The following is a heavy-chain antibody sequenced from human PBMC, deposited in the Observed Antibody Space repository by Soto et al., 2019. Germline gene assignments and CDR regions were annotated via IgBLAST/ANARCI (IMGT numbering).Heavy chain of an antibody. CDR2: ISGIRDYI. D-gene: IGHD3-22*01. CDR1: GFTFSYYT. CDR3: AREGVHNYNEYYFDY. J-gene: IGHJ4*02. Sequence: PRLSCAASGFTFSYYTVHWVRRAPGKGLEWVSSISGIRDYIRYADSVKGRFTISRDNAKTSLYLQMNSLTAEDTAVYYCAREGVHNYNEYYFDYWGQGTLVTVSS. V-gene: IGHV3-21*06.